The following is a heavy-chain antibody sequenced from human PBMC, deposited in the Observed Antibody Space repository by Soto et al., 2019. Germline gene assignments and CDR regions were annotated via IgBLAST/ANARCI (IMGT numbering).Heavy chain of an antibody. V-gene: IGHV4-39*01. CDR3: ARHRWTTVVKDAFDI. J-gene: IGHJ3*02. CDR1: GGSISSSSYY. Sequence: SENRSLTCTVSGGSISSSSYYWGWIRQPPGKGLEWIGSIYYSGSTYYNPSLKSRVTISVDTSKNQFSLKLSSVTAAETAVYYCARHRWTTVVKDAFDIWGQGTMVT. D-gene: IGHD4-17*01. CDR2: IYYSGST.